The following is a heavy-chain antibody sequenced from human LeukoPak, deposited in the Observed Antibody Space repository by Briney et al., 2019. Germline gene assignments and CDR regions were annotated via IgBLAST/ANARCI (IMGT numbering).Heavy chain of an antibody. Sequence: ASVKVSCKASGYSFTGFYLHWVRQAPGQGLEWMGWINPNSGGTDSAQKCQGRVTMTRDTSTSTVYMELSSLTSDDTAVYYCARVEMVTNFQFYYFDLWGPGTLVIVSS. V-gene: IGHV1-2*02. J-gene: IGHJ4*02. CDR2: INPNSGGT. CDR3: ARVEMVTNFQFYYFDL. CDR1: GYSFTGFY. D-gene: IGHD5-24*01.